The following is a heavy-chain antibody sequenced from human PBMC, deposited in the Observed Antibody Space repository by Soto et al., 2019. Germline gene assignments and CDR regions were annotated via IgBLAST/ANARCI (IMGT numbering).Heavy chain of an antibody. CDR1: GASISGFY. CDR3: VRDGTKTLRDWFDP. Sequence: SETLSLTCTVSGASISGFYWSWIRKSAGKGLEWIGRIYATGTTDYNPSLKSRVMMSVDTSKKQISLKLRSVTAADTAVYYCVRDGTKTLRDWFDPWGQGISVTVSS. J-gene: IGHJ5*02. V-gene: IGHV4-4*07. D-gene: IGHD1-1*01. CDR2: IYATGTT.